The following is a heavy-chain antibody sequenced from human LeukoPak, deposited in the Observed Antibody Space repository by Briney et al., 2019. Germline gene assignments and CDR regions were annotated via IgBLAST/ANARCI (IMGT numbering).Heavy chain of an antibody. Sequence: GGSLRLSCAASGFTFSTYWMTWVRQAPGKGLEYVSAISSNGGSTYYANSVKGRFTISRDNSKNTVFLQMNSLRIEDTAVYYCARDFDQGGADYYFAYWGQGTLVTVSS. D-gene: IGHD3-9*01. CDR2: ISSNGGST. CDR3: ARDFDQGGADYYFAY. V-gene: IGHV3-64*01. CDR1: GFTFSTYW. J-gene: IGHJ4*02.